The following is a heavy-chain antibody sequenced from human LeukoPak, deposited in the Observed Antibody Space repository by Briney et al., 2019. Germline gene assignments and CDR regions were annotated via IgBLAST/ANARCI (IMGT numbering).Heavy chain of an antibody. J-gene: IGHJ2*01. CDR2: IYYSGST. D-gene: IGHD6-13*01. Sequence: PSQTLSLTCTVSGGSISSGGYYWSWIRQHPGKGLEWIGYIYYSGSTYYNPSLKSRVTISVDTSKNQFSLKLSSMTAADTAVYYCARRPYSSSFLFDLWGRGTLVTVSS. CDR1: GGSISSGGYY. V-gene: IGHV4-31*03. CDR3: ARRPYSSSFLFDL.